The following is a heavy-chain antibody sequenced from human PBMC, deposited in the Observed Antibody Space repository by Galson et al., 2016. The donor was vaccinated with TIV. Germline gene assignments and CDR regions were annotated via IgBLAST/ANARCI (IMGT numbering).Heavy chain of an antibody. CDR1: GFTFGDYG. J-gene: IGHJ4*02. V-gene: IGHV3-49*04. CDR3: SRRVHLDY. Sequence: SLRLSCAASGFTFGDYGMSWVRQAPGKGLEWIGFIRTRGYGESTEYAESGKGRFTMSRDDSKNIAILQMNSLKTEDTAVYYCSRRVHLDYWGPGTLVTVSS. CDR2: IRTRGYGEST.